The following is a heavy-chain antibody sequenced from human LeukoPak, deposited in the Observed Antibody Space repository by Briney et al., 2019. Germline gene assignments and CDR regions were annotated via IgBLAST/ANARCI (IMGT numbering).Heavy chain of an antibody. CDR2: IRYDGSNK. D-gene: IGHD3-10*01. CDR3: AKLLWFGEPNPFDI. J-gene: IGHJ3*02. Sequence: GGSLRLSCAASGFTFSSYGMHWVRQAPGKGLEWVAFIRYDGSNKYYADSVKGRFTISRDNSKNTLYLQMNSLRAEDTAVYYCAKLLWFGEPNPFDIWGQGTMVTVSS. CDR1: GFTFSSYG. V-gene: IGHV3-30*02.